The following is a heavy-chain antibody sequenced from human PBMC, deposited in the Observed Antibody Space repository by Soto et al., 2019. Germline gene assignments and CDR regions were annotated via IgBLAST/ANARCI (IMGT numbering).Heavy chain of an antibody. CDR3: ARGHYGDPYYFDY. D-gene: IGHD4-17*01. Sequence: GGSLRLSCAASGLTFSSYWMHWVRQAPGKGLVWVSRINSDGSSTSYADSVKGRFTISRDNAKNTLYLQMNSLRAEDTAVYYCARGHYGDPYYFDYWGQGVLVTVSS. CDR1: GLTFSSYW. V-gene: IGHV3-74*01. CDR2: INSDGSST. J-gene: IGHJ4*02.